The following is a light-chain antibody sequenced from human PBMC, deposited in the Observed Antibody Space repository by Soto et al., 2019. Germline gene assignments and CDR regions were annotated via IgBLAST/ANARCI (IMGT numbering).Light chain of an antibody. CDR1: QSVNTW. V-gene: IGKV1-5*03. J-gene: IGKJ1*01. Sequence: IQMTQSPSTLSASVGARVTITGRASQSVNTWLAWYQQKPGKAPKLLIYKASTLKSGVPSRFSGSGSGTEFTLTISSLQPDDFATYSCQHYNSYSEAFGQGTKVDNK. CDR2: KAS. CDR3: QHYNSYSEA.